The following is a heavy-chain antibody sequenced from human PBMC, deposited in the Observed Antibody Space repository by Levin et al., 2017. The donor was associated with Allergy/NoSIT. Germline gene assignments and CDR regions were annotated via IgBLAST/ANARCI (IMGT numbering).Heavy chain of an antibody. D-gene: IGHD6-19*01. CDR1: GFSLSTSGVA. CDR2: IYWDDDK. CDR3: SHARSGWVNGWFDP. V-gene: IGHV2-5*02. Sequence: SGPTLVKPPQTLTLTCTFSGFSLSTSGVAVGCIRQPPGKALEWLALIYWDDDKRYSPSLKSRLTITKDTSKNQVVLTMTNMDPVDTATYYCSHARSGWVNGWFDPWGQGTLVTVSS. J-gene: IGHJ5*02.